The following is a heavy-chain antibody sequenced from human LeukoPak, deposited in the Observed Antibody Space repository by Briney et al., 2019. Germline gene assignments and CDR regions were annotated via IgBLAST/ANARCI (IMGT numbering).Heavy chain of an antibody. D-gene: IGHD2-15*01. CDR1: GFTFSSYS. J-gene: IGHJ4*02. V-gene: IGHV3-48*04. Sequence: GGSLRLSCAASGFTFSSYSLNWVRQAPGKGLEWVSFISSSSITIYYTDSVKGRFTISRDNAEKSLYLQMNSLRAEDTAVYYCARDRGGSYSAIDYWGQGTLVTVSS. CDR3: ARDRGGSYSAIDY. CDR2: ISSSSITI.